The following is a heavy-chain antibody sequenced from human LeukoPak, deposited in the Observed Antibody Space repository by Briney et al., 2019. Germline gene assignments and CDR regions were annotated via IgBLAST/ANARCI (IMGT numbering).Heavy chain of an antibody. J-gene: IGHJ4*02. CDR3: ARETRPIANFDY. V-gene: IGHV3-48*04. CDR1: GFTFGIYA. Sequence: GGSLRLSCAASGFTFGIYAMNWVRQAPGKGLEWVSYISSNGSTIYYADSVKGRFTISRDNAKNSLYLQMNSLRAEDTAVYYCARETRPIANFDYWGQGTLVTVSS. D-gene: IGHD6-13*01. CDR2: ISSNGSTI.